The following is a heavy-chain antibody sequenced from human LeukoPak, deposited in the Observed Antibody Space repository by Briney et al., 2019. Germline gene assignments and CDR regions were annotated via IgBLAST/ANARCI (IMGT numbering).Heavy chain of an antibody. J-gene: IGHJ6*02. CDR2: ISGSGGST. Sequence: QAGGSLRLSCAAPGFTFSSYAMSWVRQAPGKGLEWVSAISGSGGSTYYADSVKGRFTISRDNSKNTLYLQMNSLRAEDTAVYYCAKDYCSSTSCPNDYYYYGMDVWGQGTTVTVSS. D-gene: IGHD2-2*01. V-gene: IGHV3-23*01. CDR3: AKDYCSSTSCPNDYYYYGMDV. CDR1: GFTFSSYA.